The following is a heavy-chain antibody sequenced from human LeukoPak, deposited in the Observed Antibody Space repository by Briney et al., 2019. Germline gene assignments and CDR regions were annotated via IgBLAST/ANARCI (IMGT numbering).Heavy chain of an antibody. CDR1: GGTFSGYA. CDR3: ARGTLGGILTASKEC. J-gene: IGHJ4*02. D-gene: IGHD3-9*01. V-gene: IGHV1-69*05. Sequence: SVKVSCKASGGTFSGYAISWVRQAPGQGLEWMGGIIPIFNTANYAQRFQGRVTIGTDGSTNTAYMERSSLRSEDTAVYFFARGTLGGILTASKECWGQRTLVTVSS. CDR2: IIPIFNTA.